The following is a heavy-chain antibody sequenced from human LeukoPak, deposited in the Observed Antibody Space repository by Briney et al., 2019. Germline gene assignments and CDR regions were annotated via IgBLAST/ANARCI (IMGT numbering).Heavy chain of an antibody. CDR1: GGSISSGGYY. V-gene: IGHV4-31*03. CDR2: IYYSGST. Sequence: SETLSLTCTVSGGSISSGGYYWSWIRQHPGKGLEWIGYIYYSGSTYYNPSLKSRVTISVDTPKNQFSLKLSSVTAADTAVYYCARDHITMVRGVTHTRGYYYGMDVWGQGTMVTVSS. CDR3: ARDHITMVRGVTHTRGYYYGMDV. D-gene: IGHD3-10*01. J-gene: IGHJ6*02.